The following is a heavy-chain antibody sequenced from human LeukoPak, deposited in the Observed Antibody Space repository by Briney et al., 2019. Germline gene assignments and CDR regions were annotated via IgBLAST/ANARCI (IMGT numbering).Heavy chain of an antibody. J-gene: IGHJ4*02. D-gene: IGHD6-13*01. CDR1: GFIFSDYW. V-gene: IGHV3-7*01. Sequence: GGSLRLSCAASGFIFSDYWMTWVRQAPGKGLEWVANMNRDGSEKHYVDSVKGRFTISRDNANNLLFLQMNNLRAEDTAVYFCARVGALSSSWLLYWGQGTLVTVSS. CDR3: ARVGALSSSWLLY. CDR2: MNRDGSEK.